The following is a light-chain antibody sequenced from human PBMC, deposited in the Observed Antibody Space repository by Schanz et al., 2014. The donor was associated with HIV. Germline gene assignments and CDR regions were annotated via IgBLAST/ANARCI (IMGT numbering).Light chain of an antibody. V-gene: IGLV2-8*01. CDR3: SSYAGSNNFWV. CDR2: EVS. CDR1: STDVGSNGH. Sequence: QSALTQPASVSGSPGQSITISCTGTSTDVGSNGHVSWYQQHPGKAPKLLIYEVSKRPSGVPDRFSGSKSGNTASLTVSGLQAEDEADYYCSSYAGSNNFWVFGGGTKVTVL. J-gene: IGLJ3*02.